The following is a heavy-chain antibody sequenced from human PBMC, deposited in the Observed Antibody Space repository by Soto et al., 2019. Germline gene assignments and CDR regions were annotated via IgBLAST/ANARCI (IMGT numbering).Heavy chain of an antibody. CDR3: ARYWGYCSSTSCYNDRGYYYYGMDV. Sequence: GVSLKISCKCSGYNFTGSWSGWVCQKPGKGLEWMGIISPGDSDTRYSPSFQGQVTISADKSISTAYLQWSSLKASDTAMYYCARYWGYCSSTSCYNDRGYYYYGMDVWGQGSTVTVSS. V-gene: IGHV5-51*01. CDR2: ISPGDSDT. J-gene: IGHJ6*02. CDR1: GYNFTGSW. D-gene: IGHD2-2*02.